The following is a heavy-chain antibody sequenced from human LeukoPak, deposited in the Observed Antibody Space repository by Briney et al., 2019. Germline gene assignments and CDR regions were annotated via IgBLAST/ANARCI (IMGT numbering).Heavy chain of an antibody. CDR2: INHSGST. Sequence: PSETLSLTCAVYGGSFSGYYWSWIRQPPGKGLEWIGEINHSGSTNYNPSLKSRVTISVDTSKNQFSLKLSSVTAADTAVYYCARRGYCSGGSCYSGPAKTITYNWFDPWGQGTLVTVSS. CDR1: GGSFSGYY. V-gene: IGHV4-34*01. J-gene: IGHJ5*02. CDR3: ARRGYCSGGSCYSGPAKTITYNWFDP. D-gene: IGHD2-15*01.